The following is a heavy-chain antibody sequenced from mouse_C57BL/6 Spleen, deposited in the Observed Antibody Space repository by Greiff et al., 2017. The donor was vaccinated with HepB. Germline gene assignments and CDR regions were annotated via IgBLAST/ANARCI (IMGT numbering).Heavy chain of an antibody. D-gene: IGHD1-1*01. Sequence: QVQLQQPGAELVKPGASVKMSCKASGYTFTSYWITWVKQRPGQGLEWIGDIYPGSGSTNYNEKFMSKATLTVDTSSSTAYMQLSSLTSEDSAVYYCARPPYGSYAMDYWGQGTSVTVSS. CDR1: GYTFTSYW. CDR3: ARPPYGSYAMDY. V-gene: IGHV1-55*01. J-gene: IGHJ4*01. CDR2: IYPGSGST.